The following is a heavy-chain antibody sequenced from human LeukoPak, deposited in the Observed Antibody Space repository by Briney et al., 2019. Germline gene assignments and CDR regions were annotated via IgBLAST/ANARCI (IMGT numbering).Heavy chain of an antibody. J-gene: IGHJ4*02. Sequence: GGSLRLSCAASGFTFSSYSMNWVRQAPGKGLEWVSSISSSSSYIYYADSVKGRFTISRDNAKNSLYLQMNSLRAEDTALYYCAKGHGDWGFWTDIDYWGQGTLVTVSS. CDR2: ISSSSSYI. CDR3: AKGHGDWGFWTDIDY. CDR1: GFTFSSYS. D-gene: IGHD3/OR15-3a*01. V-gene: IGHV3-21*04.